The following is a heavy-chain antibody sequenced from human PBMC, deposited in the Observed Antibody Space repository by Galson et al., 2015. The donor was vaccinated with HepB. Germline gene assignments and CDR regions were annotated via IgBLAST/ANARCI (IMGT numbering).Heavy chain of an antibody. CDR2: ISYDGSNK. J-gene: IGHJ6*02. D-gene: IGHD6-19*01. CDR3: AKDLQGPGQWLVPRYYYYYGMDV. CDR1: GFTFSSYG. V-gene: IGHV3-30*18. Sequence: SLRLSCAASGFTFSSYGMHWVRQAPGKGLEWVAVISYDGSNKYYADSVKGRFTISRDNSKNTLYLQMNSLRAEDTAVYYCAKDLQGPGQWLVPRYYYYYGMDVWGQGTTVTVSS.